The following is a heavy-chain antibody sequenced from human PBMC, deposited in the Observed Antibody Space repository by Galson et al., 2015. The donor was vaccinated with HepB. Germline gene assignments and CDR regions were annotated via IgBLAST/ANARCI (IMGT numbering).Heavy chain of an antibody. Sequence: SVKVSCKASGYTFTSYAMHLVRQAPGQRLEWMGWINAGNGNTKYSQKFQGRVTITRDTSASTAYMELSSLRSEDTAVYYCTREWGYCSGGSCYLGYFDYWGQGTLVTVSS. V-gene: IGHV1-3*01. CDR2: INAGNGNT. CDR1: GYTFTSYA. J-gene: IGHJ4*02. D-gene: IGHD2-15*01. CDR3: TREWGYCSGGSCYLGYFDY.